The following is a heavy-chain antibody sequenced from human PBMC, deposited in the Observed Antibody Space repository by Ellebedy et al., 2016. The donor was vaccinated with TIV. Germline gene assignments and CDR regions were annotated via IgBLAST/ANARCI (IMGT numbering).Heavy chain of an antibody. J-gene: IGHJ3*02. CDR2: ISYDGSNK. V-gene: IGHV3-30*18. CDR3: AKDHADSSGYYHDAFDI. Sequence: GGSLRLXCAASGFTFSSYGMHWVRQAPGKGLEWVAVISYDGSNKYYADSVKGRFTISRDNSKNTLYLQMNSLRAEDTAVYYCAKDHADSSGYYHDAFDIWGQGTMVTVSS. D-gene: IGHD3-22*01. CDR1: GFTFSSYG.